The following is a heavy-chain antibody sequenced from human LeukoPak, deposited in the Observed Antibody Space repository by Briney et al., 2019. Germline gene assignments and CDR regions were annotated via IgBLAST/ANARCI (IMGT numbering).Heavy chain of an antibody. D-gene: IGHD3-3*02. CDR1: GFTFSSYS. CDR2: ISSSSNYI. V-gene: IGHV3-21*01. Sequence: GGSLRLXCAASGFTFSSYSMSWVRQAPGKGLEWVSSISSSSNYIYYADSMKGRFTISRDNAKKSLYLQMNSLRAEDTAVYYCAKDFLGFLEWLPPDYWGQGTLVTVSS. CDR3: AKDFLGFLEWLPPDY. J-gene: IGHJ4*02.